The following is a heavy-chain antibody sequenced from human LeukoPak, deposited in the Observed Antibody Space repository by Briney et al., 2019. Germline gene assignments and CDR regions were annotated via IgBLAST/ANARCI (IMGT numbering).Heavy chain of an antibody. Sequence: PSGTLSLTCAVSGGFISSGYWWSWVGQPPGKGLEWIGEIVHSGSTTYNPSLKSRVTISVDKSKNQFSLKLSSVTAADTAVYYCTRNGDYALDYWGQGTLVTVSS. J-gene: IGHJ4*02. D-gene: IGHD4-17*01. CDR3: TRNGDYALDY. CDR1: GGFISSGYW. V-gene: IGHV4-4*02. CDR2: IVHSGST.